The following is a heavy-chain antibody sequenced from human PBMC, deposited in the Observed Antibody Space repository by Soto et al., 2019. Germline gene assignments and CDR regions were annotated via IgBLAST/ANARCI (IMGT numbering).Heavy chain of an antibody. V-gene: IGHV4-39*01. CDR2: IYYSGTL. CDR1: GGSISSSSHY. CDR3: ARVVSYSASWYIDY. Sequence: SETLSLTCSVSGGSISSSSHYWGWIRQPPGKGLEWIGSIYYSGTLYYNPSLRSRVTISADMSKNQFSLKLSSVTAADTAVYYCARVVSYSASWYIDYWGQGTMVTVSS. D-gene: IGHD6-13*01. J-gene: IGHJ4*02.